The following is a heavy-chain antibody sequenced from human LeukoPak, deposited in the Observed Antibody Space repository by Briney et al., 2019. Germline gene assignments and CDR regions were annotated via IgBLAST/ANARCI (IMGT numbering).Heavy chain of an antibody. CDR1: GFTFSDYY. CDR3: ARDAYSQITLLWFGSFMDV. V-gene: IGHV3-11*01. D-gene: IGHD3-10*01. J-gene: IGHJ6*02. CDR2: ISSSGSTI. Sequence: PGGGLRLSCAASGFTFSDYYMSWVRQAPGKGLGGVSYISSSGSTIYYADSVKGGFTISRDNAKTSQYLQINSLSAEDTAVYYCARDAYSQITLLWFGSFMDVWGQGTTVTVSS.